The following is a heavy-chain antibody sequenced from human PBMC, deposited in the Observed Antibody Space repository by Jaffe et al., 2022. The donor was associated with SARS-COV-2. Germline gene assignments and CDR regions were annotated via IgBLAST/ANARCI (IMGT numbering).Heavy chain of an antibody. CDR1: GFTFDDYA. CDR3: AATYYDILTGYYHFDY. CDR2: ISWNSGSI. D-gene: IGHD3-9*01. Sequence: EVQLVESGGGLVQPGRSLRLSCAASGFTFDDYAMHWVRQAPGKGLEWVSGISWNSGSIGYADSVKGRFTISRDNAKNSLYLQMNSLRAEDTALYYCAATYYDILTGYYHFDYWGQGTLVTVSS. J-gene: IGHJ4*02. V-gene: IGHV3-9*01.